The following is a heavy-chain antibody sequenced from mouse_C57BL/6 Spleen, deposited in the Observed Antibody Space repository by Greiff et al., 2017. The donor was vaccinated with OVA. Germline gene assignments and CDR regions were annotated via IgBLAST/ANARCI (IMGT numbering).Heavy chain of an antibody. D-gene: IGHD2-4*01. V-gene: IGHV1-64*01. CDR2: IHPNSGST. CDR3: ARSIYYDYEYYFDY. Sequence: QVQLQQSGAELVKPGASVKLSCKASGYTFTSYWMHWVKQRPGQGLEWIGMIHPNSGSTNYNEKFNSKATLTVDKSSSTAYMQLSSLTSEDSAVYYCARSIYYDYEYYFDYWGQGTTLTVSS. CDR1: GYTFTSYW. J-gene: IGHJ2*01.